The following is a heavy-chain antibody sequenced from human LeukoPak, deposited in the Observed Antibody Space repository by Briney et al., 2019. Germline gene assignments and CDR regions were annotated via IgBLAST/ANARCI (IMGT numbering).Heavy chain of an antibody. CDR3: ARETRMGRGEDYYGMDV. CDR1: GFTFSSYW. J-gene: IGHJ6*02. V-gene: IGHV3-7*01. CDR2: IKQDGSEK. D-gene: IGHD3-10*01. Sequence: GGSLRLSCAASGFTFSSYWMSWVRQAPGKALEWVANIKQDGSEKFYVDSVKGRFTISRDNAKNSLYLQMNSLRAEDTAVYYCARETRMGRGEDYYGMDVWGQGTTVTVSS.